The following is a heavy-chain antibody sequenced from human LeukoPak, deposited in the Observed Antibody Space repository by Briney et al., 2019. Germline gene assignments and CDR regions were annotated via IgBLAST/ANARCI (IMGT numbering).Heavy chain of an antibody. Sequence: GGSLRPSCAASGFTVSSNYMSWVRQAPGKGLEWVSVIYSGGSTYYADSVKGRFTISRHNSKNTLYLQMNSLRAEDTAVYYCARLSSGSYVDPWGQGTLVTVSS. D-gene: IGHD1-26*01. V-gene: IGHV3-53*04. CDR1: GFTVSSNY. J-gene: IGHJ5*02. CDR3: ARLSSGSYVDP. CDR2: IYSGGST.